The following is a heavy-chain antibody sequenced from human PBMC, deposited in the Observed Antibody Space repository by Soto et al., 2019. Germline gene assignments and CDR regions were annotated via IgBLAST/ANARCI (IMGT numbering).Heavy chain of an antibody. CDR1: SDDSVNSSYY. CDR2: IYYSGST. CDR3: ALRTDSSGFPNWFDP. J-gene: IGHJ5*02. Sequence: SETLSLTCTVSSDDSVNSSYYWAWIRKPPGKGLEWIGSIYYSGSTYYNSSLKSRVTISVDTSKNQFSLKLSSVTAADTAVYYCALRTDSSGFPNWFDPWGQGTLVTVSS. D-gene: IGHD3-22*01. V-gene: IGHV4-39*01.